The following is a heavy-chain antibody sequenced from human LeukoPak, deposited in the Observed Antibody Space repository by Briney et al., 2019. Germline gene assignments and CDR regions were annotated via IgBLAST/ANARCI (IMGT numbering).Heavy chain of an antibody. CDR1: GFTFNRDW. CDR3: ATKEPSTSGWSY. CDR2: IKEDGSEK. D-gene: IGHD6-19*01. V-gene: IGHV3-7*01. Sequence: GGPLRLSCAASGFTFNRDWTAWVRQAPGKGLEWVANIKEDGSEKNYVDSVKGRFTISRDNAENSVYLQMNDLRAEDTGVYYCATKEPSTSGWSYWGQGTLVTVSS. J-gene: IGHJ4*02.